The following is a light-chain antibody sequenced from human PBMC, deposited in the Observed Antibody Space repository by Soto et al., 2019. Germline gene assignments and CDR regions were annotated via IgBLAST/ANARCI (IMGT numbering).Light chain of an antibody. CDR3: QQYNNWPPDRT. CDR2: GAS. V-gene: IGKV3-15*01. CDR1: QSVGSN. Sequence: EIVMTQSPATLSVSPGERATLSCRASQSVGSNLAWYQQKPGQAPRLLIYGASTRATGIPARFSGSGSGTAGTLTISSLQSEAFAIYSCQQYNNWPPDRTFGQGTKVEIK. J-gene: IGKJ1*01.